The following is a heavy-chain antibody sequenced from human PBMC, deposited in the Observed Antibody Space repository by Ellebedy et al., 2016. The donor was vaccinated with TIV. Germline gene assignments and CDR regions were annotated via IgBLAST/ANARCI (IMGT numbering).Heavy chain of an antibody. CDR1: GFTVSTNY. V-gene: IGHV3-53*01. CDR2: LYSGGYT. Sequence: GGSLRLSXAASGFTVSTNYMSWVRQAPGKGLGWVSVLYSGGYTNYADSLGGRFTISRDDSKNTVFLQMNSLRAEDTAVYYCARDYIGAGYHSDSSGHYKVHYFDYWGQGTLVTVSS. D-gene: IGHD3-22*01. J-gene: IGHJ4*02. CDR3: ARDYIGAGYHSDSSGHYKVHYFDY.